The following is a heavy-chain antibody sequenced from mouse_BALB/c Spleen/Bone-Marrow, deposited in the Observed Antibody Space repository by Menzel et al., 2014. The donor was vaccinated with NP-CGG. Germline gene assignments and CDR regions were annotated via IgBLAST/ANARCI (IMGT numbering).Heavy chain of an antibody. V-gene: IGHV1S81*02. CDR3: SRGRRDALDY. CDR2: INPSNGGT. Sequence: VQLQESGAEQVKPGASVKLSCKASGYTFTSYYMYWVKQRPGQGLEWFGEINPSNGGTNFNEKFKNKATLTVDKSSSTAYMQLSSLTSEDSAVYYCSRGRRDALDYWGQGTSVTVSS. J-gene: IGHJ4*01. CDR1: GYTFTSYY.